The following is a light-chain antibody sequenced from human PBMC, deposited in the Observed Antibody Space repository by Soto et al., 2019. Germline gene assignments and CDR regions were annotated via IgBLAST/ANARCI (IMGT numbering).Light chain of an antibody. Sequence: QSVLTHPRSVSGSPGQSVTISCTGTSTNVGGYNFVSWYQHHPGKAPKLIIYDVTKRPSGVPDRFSGSKSAFTASLTISGLQAEDEAVYYCCSYAGSYTFYIFGTGTKVTVL. CDR2: DVT. V-gene: IGLV2-11*01. CDR3: CSYAGSYTFYI. CDR1: STNVGGYNF. J-gene: IGLJ1*01.